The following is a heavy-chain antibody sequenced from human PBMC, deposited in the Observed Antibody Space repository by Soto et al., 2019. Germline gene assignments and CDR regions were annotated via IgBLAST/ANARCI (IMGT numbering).Heavy chain of an antibody. CDR2: INPNSGGT. CDR1: GYTFTGYY. CDR3: ARVRFNWNYGNWFDP. Sequence: ASVKVSCKASGYTFTGYYMHWVRQAPGQGLEWMGWINPNSGGTSYAQKFQGRVTMTRDTSISTAYMELSRLRSDDTAVYYCARVRFNWNYGNWFDPWGQGTLVTVSS. J-gene: IGHJ5*02. V-gene: IGHV1-2*02. D-gene: IGHD1-7*01.